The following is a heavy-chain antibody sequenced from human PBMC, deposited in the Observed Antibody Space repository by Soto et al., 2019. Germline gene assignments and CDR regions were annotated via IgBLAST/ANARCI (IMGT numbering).Heavy chain of an antibody. Sequence: GSLRLSCVGSGFTFSMFAMSWVRQAPGKGLEWISSISGSGGSTYYADSVKGRFTVSRDNSKTTVFLQMNSLRTEDTAVYFCAKERNFWSGTAGFDSWGQGSPVTVSS. D-gene: IGHD3-3*01. J-gene: IGHJ5*01. CDR2: ISGSGGST. V-gene: IGHV3-23*01. CDR1: GFTFSMFA. CDR3: AKERNFWSGTAGFDS.